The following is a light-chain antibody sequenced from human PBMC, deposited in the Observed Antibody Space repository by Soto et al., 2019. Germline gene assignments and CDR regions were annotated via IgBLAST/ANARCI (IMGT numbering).Light chain of an antibody. J-gene: IGKJ4*01. Sequence: EIVMTQSPATLSVFPGEGATLSCRASHSVDSNLAWYQQKPGQAPRLLIFGASTRATGIPTRFSGGGSGTDFTLTISSLQSEDFGLYFRQQYDKWPLTFGGGTKVEIK. V-gene: IGKV3D-15*01. CDR2: GAS. CDR1: HSVDSN. CDR3: QQYDKWPLT.